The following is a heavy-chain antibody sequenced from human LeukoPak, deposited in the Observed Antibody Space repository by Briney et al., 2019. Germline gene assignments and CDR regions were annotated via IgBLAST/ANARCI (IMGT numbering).Heavy chain of an antibody. CDR2: IYYSGST. D-gene: IGHD4-17*01. Sequence: SETLSLTCTVSGGSISSYYWSWIRQPPWKGLKWIGYIYYSGSTNYNPSLKSRVTISVDTSKNQFSLKLSSVTAADTAVYYCAREKTVTTMVADYYYGMDVSGQGTTVTVSS. CDR1: GGSISSYY. CDR3: AREKTVTTMVADYYYGMDV. V-gene: IGHV4-59*01. J-gene: IGHJ6*02.